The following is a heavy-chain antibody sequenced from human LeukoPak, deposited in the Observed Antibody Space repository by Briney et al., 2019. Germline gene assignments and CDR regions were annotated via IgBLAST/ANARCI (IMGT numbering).Heavy chain of an antibody. V-gene: IGHV3-53*01. J-gene: IGHJ4*02. D-gene: IGHD6-19*01. Sequence: GGSLRLSCAASGFTVSSNYMSWVRQAPGKGLEWVSVIYSGGSTYYADFVKGRFTISRDNSKNTLYLQMNSLRAEDTAVYYCARDLMDSSGWYSDYWGQGTLVTVSS. CDR1: GFTVSSNY. CDR2: IYSGGST. CDR3: ARDLMDSSGWYSDY.